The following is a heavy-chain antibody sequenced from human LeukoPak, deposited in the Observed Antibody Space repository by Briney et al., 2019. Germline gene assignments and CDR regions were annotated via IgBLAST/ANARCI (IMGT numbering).Heavy chain of an antibody. CDR2: IWYDGSNK. V-gene: IGHV3-33*01. Sequence: PGGSLRLSCAASGFTFSSYGMHWVRQAPGKGLEWVAVIWYDGSNKYYADSVKGRFTISRDNSKNTLYLQMNSLRAEDTAVYYCARDPIVVVPAAIFQKNYYYYYGMDVWGQGTTVTVSS. D-gene: IGHD2-2*02. J-gene: IGHJ6*02. CDR1: GFTFSSYG. CDR3: ARDPIVVVPAAIFQKNYYYYYGMDV.